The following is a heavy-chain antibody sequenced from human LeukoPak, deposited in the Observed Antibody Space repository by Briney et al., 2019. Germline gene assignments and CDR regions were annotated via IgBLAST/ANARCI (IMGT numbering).Heavy chain of an antibody. Sequence: SETLSLTCSVSGGSTTGYFWTWIRQPPGKGPEWIGYVYYKGDTSYSPSLDSRVSISVDTSKKYFSLKLNSVTAADTAMYYCARYYGSGSYSFDPWGQGTLVTVSS. CDR1: GGSTTGYF. J-gene: IGHJ5*02. V-gene: IGHV4-59*08. D-gene: IGHD3-10*01. CDR2: VYYKGDT. CDR3: ARYYGSGSYSFDP.